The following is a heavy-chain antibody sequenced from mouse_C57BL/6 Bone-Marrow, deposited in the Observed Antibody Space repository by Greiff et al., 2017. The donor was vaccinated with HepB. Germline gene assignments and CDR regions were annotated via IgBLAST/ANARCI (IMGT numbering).Heavy chain of an antibody. D-gene: IGHD2-4*01. J-gene: IGHJ3*01. V-gene: IGHV5-2*01. CDR3: ARLALYDYDAWFAY. CDR2: INSDGGST. CDR1: EYEFPSHD. Sequence: EVKLVESGGGLVQPGESLKLSCESNEYEFPSHDMSWVRKTPEKRLELVAAINSDGGSTYYPDTMERRFIISRDNTKKTLYLQMSSLRSEDTALYYCARLALYDYDAWFAYWGQGTLVTVSA.